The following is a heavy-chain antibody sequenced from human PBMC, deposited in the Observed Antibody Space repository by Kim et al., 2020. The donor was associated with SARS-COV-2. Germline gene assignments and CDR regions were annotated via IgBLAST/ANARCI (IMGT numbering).Heavy chain of an antibody. D-gene: IGHD3-10*01. CDR3: AKAPVGSGSYYTQWNWYFDL. CDR2: ISGSGGST. J-gene: IGHJ2*01. V-gene: IGHV3-23*01. Sequence: GGSLRLSCAASGFTFSSYAMSWVRQAPGKGLEWVSAISGSGGSTYYADSVKGRFTISRDNSKNTLYLQMNSLRAEDTAVYYCAKAPVGSGSYYTQWNWYFDLWGRGTLVTVSS. CDR1: GFTFSSYA.